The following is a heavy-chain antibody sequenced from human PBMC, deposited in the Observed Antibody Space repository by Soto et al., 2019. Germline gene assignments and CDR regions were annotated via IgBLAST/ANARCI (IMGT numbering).Heavy chain of an antibody. J-gene: IGHJ6*03. Sequence: QVQLVESGGGLVKPGGSLRLSCAASGFTFSDYYMSWIRQAPGKGLEWVSYISSSGSTIYYADSVKGRFTISRDNAKNPLYLQMNSLRAEDTAVYYCARVDGDYVEIYYYSYYMDVWGKGTTVTVSS. D-gene: IGHD4-17*01. CDR3: ARVDGDYVEIYYYSYYMDV. CDR2: ISSSGSTI. V-gene: IGHV3-11*01. CDR1: GFTFSDYY.